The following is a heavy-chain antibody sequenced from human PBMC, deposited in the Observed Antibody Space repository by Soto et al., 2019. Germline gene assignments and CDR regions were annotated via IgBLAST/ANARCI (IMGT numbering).Heavy chain of an antibody. Sequence: SEPLSLTCTVSGGPISNYYCSWIRQPPGKGLEWIGYIYSNGNTNYNPSLTSRVTLSVDTSKNQFSLTLNSVTAAHTAVYYCARHKRLGNDEWYGVDGWGKGSPVT. CDR1: GGPISNYY. CDR2: IYSNGNT. J-gene: IGHJ6*04. CDR3: ARHKRLGNDEWYGVDG. V-gene: IGHV4-59*08. D-gene: IGHD3-16*01.